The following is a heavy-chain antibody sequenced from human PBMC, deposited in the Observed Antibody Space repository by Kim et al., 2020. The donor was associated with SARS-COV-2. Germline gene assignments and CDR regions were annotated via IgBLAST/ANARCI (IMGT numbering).Heavy chain of an antibody. Sequence: GGSLRLSCAASGFTFSSYGMHWVRQAPGKGLEWVAVIWYDGCNKYYADSVKGRFTISRDNSKNTLYLQMNSLRAEDTAVYYCAGENALLHSSSCPLDYWG. J-gene: IGHJ4*01. CDR1: GFTFSSYG. V-gene: IGHV3-33*01. CDR2: IWYDGCNK. D-gene: IGHD6-13*01. CDR3: AGENALLHSSSCPLDY.